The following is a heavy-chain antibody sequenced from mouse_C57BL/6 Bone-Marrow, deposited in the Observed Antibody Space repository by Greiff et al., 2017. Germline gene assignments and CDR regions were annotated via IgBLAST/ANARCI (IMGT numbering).Heavy chain of an antibody. D-gene: IGHD2-1*01. J-gene: IGHJ4*01. Sequence: VQLQHPGAELVMPGASVKLSCKASGYTFTSYWLHWVKQRPGQGLEWIGVIDPSDIYTNSNQKVTGKSPLTLDKSSSTAYMQLSSLTTEDSAVDYCARERGYYGNCYAMDYWGQGTSVTVAS. CDR1: GYTFTSYW. V-gene: IGHV1-69*01. CDR2: IDPSDIYT. CDR3: ARERGYYGNCYAMDY.